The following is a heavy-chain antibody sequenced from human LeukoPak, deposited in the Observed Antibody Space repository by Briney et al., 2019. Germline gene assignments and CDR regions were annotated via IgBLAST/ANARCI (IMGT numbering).Heavy chain of an antibody. CDR3: ARGSSSWCYFDY. D-gene: IGHD6-13*01. V-gene: IGHV3-7*02. Sequence: GGSLRLSCAASGFTFSNYWMSWVRQAPGKGPEWVANIRQDGGEIYCVDSVKGRFTISRDNSKNTLYLQLNSLRAEDTAVYYCARGSSSWCYFDYWGQGTLVTVSS. CDR2: IRQDGGEI. J-gene: IGHJ4*02. CDR1: GFTFSNYW.